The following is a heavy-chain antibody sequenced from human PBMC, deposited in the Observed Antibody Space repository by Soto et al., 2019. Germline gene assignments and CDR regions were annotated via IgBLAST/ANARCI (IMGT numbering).Heavy chain of an antibody. CDR2: IYWDDDK. V-gene: IGHV2-5*02. CDR3: VHRRYFNALTGYSH. D-gene: IGHD3-9*01. Sequence: QITLKESGPTLVKPTQTLTLTCTFSGFSLSTTNVGVGWIRQPPGKALEWLALIYWDDDKRYSPSLKSRLAITKDTSKNQVVLTMTNMDPVDTPTYYCVHRRYFNALTGYSHWGQGTLVTVSS. CDR1: GFSLSTTNVG. J-gene: IGHJ4*02.